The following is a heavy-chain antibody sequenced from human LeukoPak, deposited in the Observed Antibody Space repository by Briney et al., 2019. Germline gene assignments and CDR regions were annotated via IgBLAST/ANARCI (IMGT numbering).Heavy chain of an antibody. D-gene: IGHD3-22*01. J-gene: IGHJ5*02. CDR1: GGSFSGYY. CDR2: INHSGST. CDR3: ARSRRHYITMIVVANNWFDP. V-gene: IGHV4-34*01. Sequence: SETLSLTCAVYGGSFSGYYWSWIRQPPGKGLEWIGEINHSGSTNYNPSLKSRVTISVDTSKNQFSLKLSSVTAADTAVYYCARSRRHYITMIVVANNWFDPWGQGALVTVST.